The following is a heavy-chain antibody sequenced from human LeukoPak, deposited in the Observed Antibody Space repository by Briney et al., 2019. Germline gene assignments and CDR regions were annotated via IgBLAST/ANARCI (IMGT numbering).Heavy chain of an antibody. D-gene: IGHD3-22*01. CDR2: ISGSGGTS. V-gene: IGHV3-23*01. CDR3: AKDVRPYDRTTIDY. CDR1: GFTFSIYA. J-gene: IGHJ4*02. Sequence: GGSLRLSCAASGFTFSIYAMSWVRQAPGKGLEWVSGISGSGGTSCYADSVKGRFTISRDNSKNTVYLQVNSLRAEDTALYYCAKDVRPYDRTTIDYWGQGTLVTVSS.